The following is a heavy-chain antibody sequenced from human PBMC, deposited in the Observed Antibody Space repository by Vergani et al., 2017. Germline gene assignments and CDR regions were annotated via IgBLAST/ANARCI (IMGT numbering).Heavy chain of an antibody. J-gene: IGHJ4*02. CDR1: GGSFSDYY. Sequence: QVQLQQWGAGLLKPSETLSLTCAVYGGSFSDYYWSWIRQPPGKGLEWIGEINHSGSTNYNPSLKSRVTISVDTSKNQFSLKLSSVTAADTAVYYCATGVRVYSSSLPYYYWGQGTLVTVSS. V-gene: IGHV4-34*01. CDR3: ATGVRVYSSSLPYYY. D-gene: IGHD6-13*01. CDR2: INHSGST.